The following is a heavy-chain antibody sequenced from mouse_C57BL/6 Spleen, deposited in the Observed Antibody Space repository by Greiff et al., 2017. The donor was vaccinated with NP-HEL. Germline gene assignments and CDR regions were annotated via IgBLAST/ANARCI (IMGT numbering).Heavy chain of an antibody. V-gene: IGHV1-76*01. Sequence: QVQLQQSGAELVRPGASVKLSCKASGYTFTDYYINWVKQRPGQGLEWIARIYPGSGNTYYNEKFKGKATLTAEKSSSTAYMQLSSLTSEDSAVYFCARGGGYDGYYGGGFDYWGQGTTLTVSS. CDR3: ARGGGYDGYYGGGFDY. CDR1: GYTFTDYY. J-gene: IGHJ2*01. CDR2: IYPGSGNT. D-gene: IGHD2-3*01.